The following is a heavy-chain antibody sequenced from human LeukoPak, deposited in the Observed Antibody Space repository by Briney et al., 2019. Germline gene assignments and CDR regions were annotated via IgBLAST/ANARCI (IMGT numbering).Heavy chain of an antibody. D-gene: IGHD2-2*01. J-gene: IGHJ4*02. CDR3: AVVPAASGYFDY. CDR1: GYTFTSYD. CDR2: MNPNSGNT. Sequence: ASVKVSCKASGYTFTSYDINWVRQATGQGLEWMGWMNPNSGNTGYAQKFQGRVTMTRNTSISTAYMELSSLRSEDTAVYCCAVVPAASGYFDYWGQGTLVTVSS. V-gene: IGHV1-8*01.